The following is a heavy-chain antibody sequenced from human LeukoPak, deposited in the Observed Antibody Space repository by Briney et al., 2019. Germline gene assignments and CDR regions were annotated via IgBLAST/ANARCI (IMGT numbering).Heavy chain of an antibody. V-gene: IGHV3-48*04. J-gene: IGHJ5*02. CDR1: GFSFSTYS. D-gene: IGHD3-10*01. Sequence: PGGSLRLSCAASGFSFSTYSMNWVRQAPGKGLEWVSYISSSGSSINYADSVKGRFAISRDNAKNSLYLQLNSLRVEDTAVYYCARRIYGSGTNWFDPWGQGTLVTVSS. CDR2: ISSSGSSI. CDR3: ARRIYGSGTNWFDP.